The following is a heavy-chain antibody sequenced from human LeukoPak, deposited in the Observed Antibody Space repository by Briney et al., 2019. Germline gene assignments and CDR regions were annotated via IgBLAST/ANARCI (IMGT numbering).Heavy chain of an antibody. CDR3: VKAIGRSGSYPYLFDY. Sequence: GGSLRLSCAASGFTFSSYAMSWVRQAPGKGPEWVSGISGSGVSTYYTDSVKGRFTISRDNSKNTLYLQMNSLRAEDTAVYYCVKAIGRSGSYPYLFDYWGQGTLVTVSS. V-gene: IGHV3-23*01. D-gene: IGHD1-26*01. CDR1: GFTFSSYA. J-gene: IGHJ4*02. CDR2: ISGSGVST.